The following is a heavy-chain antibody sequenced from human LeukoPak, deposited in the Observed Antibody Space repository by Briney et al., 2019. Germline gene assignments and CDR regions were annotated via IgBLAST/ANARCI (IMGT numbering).Heavy chain of an antibody. D-gene: IGHD6-13*01. CDR2: ISANNGNT. CDR3: ARGGVASSSPPHFDY. Sequence: ASVKVSCKASGYTFTSYGISWVRQAPGQGLEWMGWISANNGNTNYAQKLQGRVTMTTDTSTSTAYMELRSLRSDDTAVYYCARGGVASSSPPHFDYWGQGTLVTVSS. CDR1: GYTFTSYG. V-gene: IGHV1-18*01. J-gene: IGHJ4*02.